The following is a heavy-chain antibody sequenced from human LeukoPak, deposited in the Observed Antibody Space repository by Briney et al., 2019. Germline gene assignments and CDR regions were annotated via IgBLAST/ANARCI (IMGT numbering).Heavy chain of an antibody. V-gene: IGHV1-69*05. Sequence: SVKVSCKASGGTFSSYATSWGRQAPGQGLEWMGGIIPIFGTANYAQKFQGRVTITTDESTSTAYMELSSLRSEDTAVYYCARVGPNDYGDYAFDYWGQGTLVTVSS. CDR2: IIPIFGTA. J-gene: IGHJ4*02. CDR3: ARVGPNDYGDYAFDY. D-gene: IGHD4-17*01. CDR1: GGTFSSYA.